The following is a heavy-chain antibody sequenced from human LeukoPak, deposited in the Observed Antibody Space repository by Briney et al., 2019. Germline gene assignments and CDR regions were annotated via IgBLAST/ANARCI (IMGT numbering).Heavy chain of an antibody. CDR2: FDPEDGET. Sequence: ASVKVSCKVSGYTLTELSMHWVRQAPGKGLEWMGGFDPEDGETIYAQKFQGRVTMTEDTSTDTAYMELSSLRSEDTAVYYCATGHRPYGDYFNWFDPWGQGTLVTVSS. J-gene: IGHJ5*02. CDR3: ATGHRPYGDYFNWFDP. CDR1: GYTLTELS. V-gene: IGHV1-24*01. D-gene: IGHD4-17*01.